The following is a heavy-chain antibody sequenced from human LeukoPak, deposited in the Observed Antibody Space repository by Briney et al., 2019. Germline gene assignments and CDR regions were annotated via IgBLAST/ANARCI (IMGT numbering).Heavy chain of an antibody. J-gene: IGHJ6*02. CDR1: GFTFSSYW. Sequence: PGGSLRLSCAASGFTFSSYWMSWVRQAPGKGLEWVANIKQDGSEKYYVDSVKGRFTISRDNAKNSLYLQMNSLRAEDTAVYYCARNRYYYDSSGYQYYYYYGMDVWGQGTTVTVSS. V-gene: IGHV3-7*01. CDR3: ARNRYYYDSSGYQYYYYYGMDV. D-gene: IGHD3-22*01. CDR2: IKQDGSEK.